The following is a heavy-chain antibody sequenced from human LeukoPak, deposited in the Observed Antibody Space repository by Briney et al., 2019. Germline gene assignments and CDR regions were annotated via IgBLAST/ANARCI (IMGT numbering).Heavy chain of an antibody. J-gene: IGHJ6*02. D-gene: IGHD3-22*01. V-gene: IGHV3-23*01. Sequence: GGSLRLSCAASGFTFSSYAMSWVRQAPGKGLEWVSAISGSGGSTYYADSVKGRFTISRDNSKNTLYLQMNSLRAEDTAVYYCANDPPPVVTTDYYYGMDVWGQGTTVTVSS. CDR2: ISGSGGST. CDR3: ANDPPPVVTTDYYYGMDV. CDR1: GFTFSSYA.